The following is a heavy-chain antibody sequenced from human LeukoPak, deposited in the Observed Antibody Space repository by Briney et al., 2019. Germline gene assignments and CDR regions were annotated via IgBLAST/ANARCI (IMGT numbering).Heavy chain of an antibody. CDR2: IYYSGST. V-gene: IGHV4-59*01. Sequence: PSETLTLTCTVAGGSISSYYWSWLRQPPGKGLEWIGYIYYSGSTNYNPSLKSRVTISVDTSKNQFSLKLSSVTAADTAVYYCARDVHSGYDFDYWGQGTLVTVSS. J-gene: IGHJ4*02. CDR1: GGSISSYY. D-gene: IGHD5-12*01. CDR3: ARDVHSGYDFDY.